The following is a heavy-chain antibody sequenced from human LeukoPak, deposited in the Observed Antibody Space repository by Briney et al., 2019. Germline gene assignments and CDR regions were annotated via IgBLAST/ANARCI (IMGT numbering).Heavy chain of an antibody. Sequence: PSETLSLTCTVSGGSISNYHWSWIRQPPGKGLEWIGYIYHSGSTYYNPSLKSRVTISVDRSKNQFSLKLSSVTAADTAVYYCARESKPRDAFDIWGQGTMVTVSS. CDR3: ARESKPRDAFDI. CDR1: GGSISNYH. V-gene: IGHV4-59*12. CDR2: IYHSGST. J-gene: IGHJ3*02. D-gene: IGHD1-14*01.